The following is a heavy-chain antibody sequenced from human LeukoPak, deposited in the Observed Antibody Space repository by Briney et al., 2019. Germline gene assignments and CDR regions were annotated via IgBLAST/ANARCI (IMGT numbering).Heavy chain of an antibody. Sequence: GRSLRLSCAASGFTFGSYGMHWVRQAPGKGLEWVAVISYDGSNKYYADSAKGRFTISRDNSKNTLYLQMNSLRAEDTAVHYCARASTTVTPNWFDPWGQGTLVTVSS. CDR1: GFTFGSYG. J-gene: IGHJ5*02. V-gene: IGHV3-30*03. D-gene: IGHD4-11*01. CDR2: ISYDGSNK. CDR3: ARASTTVTPNWFDP.